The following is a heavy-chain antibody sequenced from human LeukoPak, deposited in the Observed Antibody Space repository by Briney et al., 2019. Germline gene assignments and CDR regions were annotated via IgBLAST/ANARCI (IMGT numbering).Heavy chain of an antibody. Sequence: PSETLSLTCTVSGGSISSYYWSWIRQPPGKGLEWIAYIYYTGSTNYNPSLKSRVTISVDTSKNQFSLKLNSVTAADTAVYYCARRRADYGYSSSWYVEYYFDYWGQGTLVTVSS. CDR2: IYYTGST. V-gene: IGHV4-59*08. CDR3: ARRRADYGYSSSWYVEYYFDY. J-gene: IGHJ4*02. CDR1: GGSISSYY. D-gene: IGHD6-13*01.